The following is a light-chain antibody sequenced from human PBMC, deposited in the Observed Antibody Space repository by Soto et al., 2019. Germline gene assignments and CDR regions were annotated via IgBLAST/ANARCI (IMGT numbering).Light chain of an antibody. CDR3: SAHGGTNPSV. CDR2: DVN. Sequence: QSALTQPPSASGSPGQSVAISCTGTASDIGGYTFVSWYQQHTGKAPKLLIYDVNKRPSGVPDRFSGSKSGNTASLTVSGLQAEDEADYYCSAHGGTNPSVFGTGTKLTGL. V-gene: IGLV2-8*01. J-gene: IGLJ1*01. CDR1: ASDIGGYTF.